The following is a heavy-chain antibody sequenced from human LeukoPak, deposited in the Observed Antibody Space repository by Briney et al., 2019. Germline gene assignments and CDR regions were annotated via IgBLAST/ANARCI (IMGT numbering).Heavy chain of an antibody. V-gene: IGHV3-30*03. D-gene: IGHD5-18*01. J-gene: IGHJ4*02. CDR2: IPYDERYK. Sequence: GGSLRLSCAASGFTFSNYAMHWVRQAPGKGLEWVAVIPYDERYKYYGDSVQGRFTISRDNSKNTVYLQMSSLRPEDTAVYYCARGTQLWLLPFDYWGQGTLVTVSS. CDR1: GFTFSNYA. CDR3: ARGTQLWLLPFDY.